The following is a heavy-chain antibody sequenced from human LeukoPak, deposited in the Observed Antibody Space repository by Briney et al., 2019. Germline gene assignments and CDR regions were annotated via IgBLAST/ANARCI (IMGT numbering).Heavy chain of an antibody. V-gene: IGHV3-23*01. CDR2: ISGSGGST. CDR3: AKDVIAVAGTPDAFDI. J-gene: IGHJ3*02. CDR1: GFTFSSYA. D-gene: IGHD6-19*01. Sequence: GGSLRLSCAASGFTFSSYAMTWVRQAPGKGLEGVSAISGSGGSTYYADSVKGRFTISRDNSKNTLYLQMNSLRAEDTAVYYCAKDVIAVAGTPDAFDIWGQGTMVTVSS.